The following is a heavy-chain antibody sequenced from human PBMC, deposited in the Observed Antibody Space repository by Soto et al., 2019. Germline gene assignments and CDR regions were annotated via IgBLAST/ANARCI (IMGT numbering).Heavy chain of an antibody. CDR1: GFTFISYA. D-gene: IGHD1-1*01. V-gene: IGHV3-23*01. Sequence: GGSLRLSCAASGFTFISYAMSWVRQAPGKGLEWVSAISGSGGSTYYADSVKGRFTISRDNSKNTLYLQMNSLRAEDTAVYYCAKNYITGTTGTTSCDYWGRGTLVTVSS. CDR2: ISGSGGST. CDR3: AKNYITGTTGTTSCDY. J-gene: IGHJ4*02.